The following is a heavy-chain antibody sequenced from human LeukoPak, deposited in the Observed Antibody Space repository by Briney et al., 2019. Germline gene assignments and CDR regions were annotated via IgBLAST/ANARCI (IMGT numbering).Heavy chain of an antibody. Sequence: GRSLRLSCAASGFTFDDYAMHWVRQAPGKGLEWVSGINWNSGSIGYADSVKGRFTISRDNAKNSLYLQMNSLRAEDTALYYCAKDGGCSSTSCLGDFDYWGQGTLVTVSS. CDR3: AKDGGCSSTSCLGDFDY. J-gene: IGHJ4*02. CDR1: GFTFDDYA. D-gene: IGHD2-2*01. V-gene: IGHV3-9*01. CDR2: INWNSGSI.